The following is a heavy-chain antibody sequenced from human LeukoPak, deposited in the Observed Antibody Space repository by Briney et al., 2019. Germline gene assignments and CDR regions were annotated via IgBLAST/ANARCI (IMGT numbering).Heavy chain of an antibody. CDR2: ISGDGTTI. Sequence: GGSLRLSCEASGFIFSSHEMNWVRQSPGKGLVWLSYISGDGTTIYYEDSVKGRFTISRDNAKKSLSLQMNSLRVEDTAVYYCVRRESSGFFYYFDHWGQGVLVTVSS. CDR3: VRRESSGFFYYFDH. V-gene: IGHV3-48*03. CDR1: GFIFSSHE. J-gene: IGHJ4*02. D-gene: IGHD3-22*01.